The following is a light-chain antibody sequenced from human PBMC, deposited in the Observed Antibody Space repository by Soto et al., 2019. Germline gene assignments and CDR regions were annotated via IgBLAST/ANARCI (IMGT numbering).Light chain of an antibody. CDR1: QSVLYTSNNKNY. CDR3: QQYYTTPYT. J-gene: IGKJ2*01. CDR2: WAS. Sequence: DIVMTQSPDSLAVSLGEGATINCKSSQSVLYTSNNKNYLAWYQQKPGQPPKLLIDWASTRESGVPDRFSGSGSGADFTLTISSLQTEDVAVYYCQQYYTTPYTFGQGTKLEIK. V-gene: IGKV4-1*01.